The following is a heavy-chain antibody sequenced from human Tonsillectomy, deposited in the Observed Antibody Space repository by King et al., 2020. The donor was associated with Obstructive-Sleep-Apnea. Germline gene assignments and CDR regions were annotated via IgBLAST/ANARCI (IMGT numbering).Heavy chain of an antibody. CDR1: GFTFSSYW. V-gene: IGHV3-7*03. CDR2: IKQDGSEK. Sequence: VQLVESGGGLVQPGGSLRLSCAASGFTFSSYWMSWVRQAPGKGLEWVANIKQDGSEKYYVDSVKGRFTISRDNAKNSLYLQMNSLRAEDTAVYYCARVWLLNSDAFDIWGQGTMVTVSS. CDR3: ARVWLLNSDAFDI. J-gene: IGHJ3*02. D-gene: IGHD3-22*01.